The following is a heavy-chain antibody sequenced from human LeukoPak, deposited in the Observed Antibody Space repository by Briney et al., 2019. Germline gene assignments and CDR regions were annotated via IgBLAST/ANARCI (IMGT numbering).Heavy chain of an antibody. V-gene: IGHV1-46*01. CDR1: GYTSTSYY. D-gene: IGHD6-13*01. Sequence: ASVKVSCKASGYTSTSYYMHWVRQAPGQGLEWMGIINPSGGSTSYAQKFQGRVTMTRDTSTSTVYMELSSLRSEDTAVYYCARATRIAAAGYNDAFDIWGQGTMVTVSS. CDR3: ARATRIAAAGYNDAFDI. J-gene: IGHJ3*02. CDR2: INPSGGST.